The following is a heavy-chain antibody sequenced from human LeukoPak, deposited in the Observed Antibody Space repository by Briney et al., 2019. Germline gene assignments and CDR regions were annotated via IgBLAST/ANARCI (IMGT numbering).Heavy chain of an antibody. CDR2: IKQDGSEK. J-gene: IGHJ4*02. D-gene: IGHD4-17*01. Sequence: GGSLRLSCAASGFTFSSYWMSWVRQAPGKGLEWVANIKQDGSEKYYMDSVKGRFTISRDNAKNSLYLQMNSLRAEDTAVYYCGATVTTGRRYWGQGTLVTVSS. V-gene: IGHV3-7*01. CDR1: GFTFSSYW. CDR3: GATVTTGRRY.